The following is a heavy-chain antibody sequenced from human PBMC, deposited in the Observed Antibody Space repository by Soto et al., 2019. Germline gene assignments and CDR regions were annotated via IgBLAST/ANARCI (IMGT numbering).Heavy chain of an antibody. CDR3: ARIGYSSSSNDY. D-gene: IGHD2-2*03. Sequence: GGSLRLSCAASGFTFSSYSMNWVRQAPGKGLEWVSSISSSSSYIYYADSVKGRFTISRDNAKNSVYLQMNSLRVEDTAVYYCARIGYSSSSNDYWGQGTLVTVSS. J-gene: IGHJ4*02. CDR1: GFTFSSYS. V-gene: IGHV3-21*06. CDR2: ISSSSSYI.